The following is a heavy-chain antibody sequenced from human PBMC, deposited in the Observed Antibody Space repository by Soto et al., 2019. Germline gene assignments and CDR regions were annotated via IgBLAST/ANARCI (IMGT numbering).Heavy chain of an antibody. V-gene: IGHV3-30*18. J-gene: IGHJ4*02. CDR3: VKGSEGARQELDY. CDR1: GFSFSNCG. Sequence: QVQLVESGGGVVQPGRSLRLSCAASGFSFSNCGMHWVRQAPGKGLEWVAAISSDGSDKYYSESVKGRFTISKDNSKTTLFLQMNSLRVEDTAVYYSVKGSEGARQELDYWGQGTLVTVSS. D-gene: IGHD1-26*01. CDR2: ISSDGSDK.